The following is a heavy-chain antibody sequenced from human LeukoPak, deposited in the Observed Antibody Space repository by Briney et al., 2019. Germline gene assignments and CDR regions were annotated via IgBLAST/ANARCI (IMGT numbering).Heavy chain of an antibody. D-gene: IGHD3-22*01. Sequence: SETLSLTCTVSGVSISTYYWTWIRQPPGKGLEWIGNIDYSGNTKYNPSLKSRVTISVDTSKSQFSLKLSSVTAADTAVYYCARWYYDSSGYRYFDYWGQGTLVTVSS. CDR3: ARWYYDSSGYRYFDY. V-gene: IGHV4-59*01. CDR2: IDYSGNT. J-gene: IGHJ4*02. CDR1: GVSISTYY.